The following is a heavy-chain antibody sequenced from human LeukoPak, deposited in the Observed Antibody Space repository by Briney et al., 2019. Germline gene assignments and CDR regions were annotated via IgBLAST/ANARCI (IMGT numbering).Heavy chain of an antibody. CDR3: ARRHLIGNGYFDH. CDR2: ISTFNGNT. D-gene: IGHD4-23*01. J-gene: IGHJ4*02. Sequence: ASVKVSCKASGYAFTNYGISWVRQAPGQGLEWLGWISTFNGNTNYAQILLDRVTMTTDTSTNTAYLELRSLRFDDTAIYYCARRHLIGNGYFDHWGQGTLVTVSS. CDR1: GYAFTNYG. V-gene: IGHV1-18*01.